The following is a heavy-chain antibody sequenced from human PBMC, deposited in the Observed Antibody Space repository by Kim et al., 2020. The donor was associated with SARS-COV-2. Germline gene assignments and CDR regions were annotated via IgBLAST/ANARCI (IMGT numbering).Heavy chain of an antibody. CDR1: GFTFSVYG. Sequence: GGSLRLSCAASGFTFSVYGMHWVRQAPGKGLEWVAVIKSGGSNKYYADSVMGRFTISRDNSKNMLFLQMNSLRAEDTAVYYCANFESWGQGTLVTVSS. J-gene: IGHJ4*02. CDR3: ANFES. CDR2: IKSGGSNK. V-gene: IGHV3-33*06.